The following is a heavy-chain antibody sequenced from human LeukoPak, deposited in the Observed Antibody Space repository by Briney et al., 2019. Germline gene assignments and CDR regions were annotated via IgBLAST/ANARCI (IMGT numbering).Heavy chain of an antibody. V-gene: IGHV4-39*07. CDR3: ARGRRQGDGYNYFDY. D-gene: IGHD5-24*01. Sequence: KSSETLSLTCTVSGGSISSSTYYWAWIRQPPGKGLEWIGSIYYSGSTYYNPSLKSRLTTSIDTSKNQFSLKLSSVTAADTAVYYCARGRRQGDGYNYFDYWGQGTLVTVSS. CDR2: IYYSGST. CDR1: GGSISSSTYY. J-gene: IGHJ4*02.